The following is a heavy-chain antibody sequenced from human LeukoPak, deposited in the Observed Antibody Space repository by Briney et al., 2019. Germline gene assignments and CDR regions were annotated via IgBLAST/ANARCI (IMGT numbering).Heavy chain of an antibody. CDR1: GFTFSAYP. Sequence: QPGGSLRLSCAASGFTFSAYPMHWVRQAPGKGLEYVSGISADGDFTCYGDSVKGRFTISRANSKSTLYLQMGSLGAEDMAVYYCARVSTFHFDSSLDYWGQGALVTVSS. CDR3: ARVSTFHFDSSLDY. V-gene: IGHV3-64*02. D-gene: IGHD3-22*01. J-gene: IGHJ4*02. CDR2: ISADGDFT.